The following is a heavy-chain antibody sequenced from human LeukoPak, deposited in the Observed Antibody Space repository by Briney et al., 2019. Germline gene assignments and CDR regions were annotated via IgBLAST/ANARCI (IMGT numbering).Heavy chain of an antibody. CDR2: IRSKAYGGTT. Sequence: GGSLRLSCTASGFTFGDYAMSWVRQAPGKGLEWVGFIRSKAYGGTTEYAASVKGRFTISRDDSKSIAYLQMNSLKTEDRAVYYCAKDSAWGRYDDWGQGTLVTVSS. V-gene: IGHV3-49*04. CDR3: AKDSAWGRYDD. J-gene: IGHJ1*01. D-gene: IGHD3-16*01. CDR1: GFTFGDYA.